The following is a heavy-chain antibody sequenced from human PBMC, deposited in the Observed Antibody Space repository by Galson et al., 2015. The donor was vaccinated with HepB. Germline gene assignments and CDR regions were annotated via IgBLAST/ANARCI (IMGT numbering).Heavy chain of an antibody. CDR3: ARGGYNDYDFVYYMDV. J-gene: IGHJ6*03. CDR1: EFTFRRYG. Sequence: SLRLSCAASEFTFRRYGMHWVRQAPGKGLEWVSLIYYDGISKYYADSVKGRFTIYRDNSKTTLYLQMNSLRAEDTAVYYCARGGYNDYDFVYYMDVWGKGTTVTVSS. V-gene: IGHV3-33*01. D-gene: IGHD5-12*01. CDR2: IYYDGISK.